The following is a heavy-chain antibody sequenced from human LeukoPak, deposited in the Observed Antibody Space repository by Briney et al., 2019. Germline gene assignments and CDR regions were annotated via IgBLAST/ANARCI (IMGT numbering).Heavy chain of an antibody. CDR1: GFTFSSYS. V-gene: IGHV3-21*06. CDR3: ARVLEDITIFGPPLGIQDV. J-gene: IGHJ6*04. D-gene: IGHD3-3*01. Sequence: PGGSLRLSCAASGFTFSSYSMNWVRQAPGRGLEWVSSIRISSSYMSYAVSVKGRFTISRDNAKNSLYLQMNSLRAEDTAVYYCARVLEDITIFGPPLGIQDVWGKGTTVTVSS. CDR2: IRISSSYM.